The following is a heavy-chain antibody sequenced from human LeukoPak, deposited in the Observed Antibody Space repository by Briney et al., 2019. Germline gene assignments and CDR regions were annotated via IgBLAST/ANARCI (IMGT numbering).Heavy chain of an antibody. J-gene: IGHJ4*02. V-gene: IGHV3-23*01. CDR3: AQLGGEIAVDITFDY. CDR1: GFTFDDYA. Sequence: GRSLRLSCAASGFTFDDYAMHWVRQAPGKGLEWVSAISGSGGSTYYADSVKGRFTISRDNSKNTLYLQMNSLRAEDTAVYYCAQLGGEIAVDITFDYWGQGTLVTVSS. CDR2: ISGSGGST. D-gene: IGHD6-19*01.